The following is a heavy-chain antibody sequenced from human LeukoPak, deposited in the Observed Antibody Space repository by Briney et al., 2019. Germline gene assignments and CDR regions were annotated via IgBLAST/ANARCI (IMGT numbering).Heavy chain of an antibody. V-gene: IGHV3-23*01. Sequence: GGSLRLSCAASGFTFANHAVSWVRQAPGKGLEWVSAEGSAGGTYYADSVKGRFTISRDYSENTLSLQMNSLRVDDTAVYYCASRTWTGPGYYAFDIWGQGTMVTVSS. CDR2: EGSAGGT. D-gene: IGHD3/OR15-3a*01. CDR1: GFTFANHA. J-gene: IGHJ3*02. CDR3: ASRTWTGPGYYAFDI.